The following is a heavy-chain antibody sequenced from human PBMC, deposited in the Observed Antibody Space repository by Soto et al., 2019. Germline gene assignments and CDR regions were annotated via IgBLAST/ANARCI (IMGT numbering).Heavy chain of an antibody. D-gene: IGHD2-15*01. J-gene: IGHJ4*02. V-gene: IGHV3-23*01. CDR3: ARDLWWYLQ. CDR1: GFTFSSHA. CDR2: ISAGSEGA. Sequence: EVQLLESGGGLVQPGGALRLSCAASGFTFSSHAMSWVRQAPGKGLEWISSISAGSEGAYYADSVKGRFTISRDNSNNPLYLQMNSLRAEDTAVYYCARDLWWYLQWGQGTLVTVSS.